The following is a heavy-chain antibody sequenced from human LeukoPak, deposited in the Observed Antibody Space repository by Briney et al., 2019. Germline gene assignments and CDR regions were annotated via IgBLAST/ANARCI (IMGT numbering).Heavy chain of an antibody. J-gene: IGHJ4*02. CDR3: ARGGGSYDF. Sequence: PGGSLRLSCAASGFTFSAYPMHWVRQAPGKGLEYVPAITTSGDGTYYANSVKGRSTISRDNSKSTLYLQMGSLRPDDMGVYYCARGGGSYDFWGQGTLVTVSS. D-gene: IGHD1-26*01. CDR2: ITTSGDGT. V-gene: IGHV3-64*01. CDR1: GFTFSAYP.